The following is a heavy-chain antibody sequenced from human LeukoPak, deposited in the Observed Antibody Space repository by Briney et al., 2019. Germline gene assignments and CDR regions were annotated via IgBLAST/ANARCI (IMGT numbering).Heavy chain of an antibody. Sequence: ASVKVSCKASGYTFSDYYIHWVRQAPGQGLEWMGWINPYSGGTTYAQKFQGRVTMTRDTSISTAYMELSRLRSDDTAVYYCASIYFLVATSQYYYYGMDVWGQGTTVTVSS. CDR3: ASIYFLVATSQYYYYGMDV. CDR1: GYTFSDYY. D-gene: IGHD2-15*01. J-gene: IGHJ6*02. CDR2: INPYSGGT. V-gene: IGHV1-2*02.